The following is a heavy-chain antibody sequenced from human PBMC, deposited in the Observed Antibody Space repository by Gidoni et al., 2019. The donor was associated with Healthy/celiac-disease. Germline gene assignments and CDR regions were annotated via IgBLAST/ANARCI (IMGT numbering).Heavy chain of an antibody. Sequence: QLQLQESVPGLVKPSETLSLTCTVSGGSISSYYWSWIRQPPGKGLEWIGYIYYSRSTNYNPSLKSRVTISVDTSKNQFSLKLSSVTAADTAVYYCARGQVVPAAIWFDPWGQGTLVTVSS. V-gene: IGHV4-59*01. CDR2: IYYSRST. CDR1: GGSISSYY. CDR3: ARGQVVPAAIWFDP. J-gene: IGHJ5*02. D-gene: IGHD2-2*02.